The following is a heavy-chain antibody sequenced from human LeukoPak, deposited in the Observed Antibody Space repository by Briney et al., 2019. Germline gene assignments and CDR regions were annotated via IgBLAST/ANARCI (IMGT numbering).Heavy chain of an antibody. D-gene: IGHD2-2*01. CDR2: IYPDDSDT. J-gene: IGHJ3*02. CDR1: GYRFTSYW. CDR3: ARLRSASLSDAFEI. Sequence: GESLKISCKGSGYRFTSYWIGWVRQMPGKGLEWMNIIYPDDSDTRYSPSFQGQVTISADKSISTAYLQWSSLKASDTAMYYCARLRSASLSDAFEIWGQETMVTVSS. V-gene: IGHV5-51*01.